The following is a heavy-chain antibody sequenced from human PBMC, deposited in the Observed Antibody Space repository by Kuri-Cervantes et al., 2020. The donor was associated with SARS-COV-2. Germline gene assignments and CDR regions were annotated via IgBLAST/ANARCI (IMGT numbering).Heavy chain of an antibody. D-gene: IGHD3-9*01. Sequence: GESLKISCAASGFTFSSYAMSWVRQAPGKGLEWVSAISGSGGSTYYADSVKGRFTISRDNSKNTLYLQMNSLRAEDTAIYYCATCTNFDCPRAWGQGTLVTVSS. V-gene: IGHV3-23*01. CDR1: GFTFSSYA. J-gene: IGHJ5*02. CDR3: ATCTNFDCPRA. CDR2: ISGSGGST.